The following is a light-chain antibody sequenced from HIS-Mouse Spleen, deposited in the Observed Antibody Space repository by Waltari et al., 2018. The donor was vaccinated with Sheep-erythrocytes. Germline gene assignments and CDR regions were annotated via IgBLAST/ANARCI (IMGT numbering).Light chain of an antibody. V-gene: IGLV1-44*01. CDR1: SSTIGSNT. J-gene: IGLJ2*01. Sequence: QSVLTQPPSASGTPGQRVIISCSVSSSTIGSNTVNWYQQPPGTAPKLLIYSNNQRPSGVPDRFSGSKSGTSASLAISGLQSEDEADYYCAAWDDSLNGVVFGGGTKLTVL. CDR3: AAWDDSLNGVV. CDR2: SNN.